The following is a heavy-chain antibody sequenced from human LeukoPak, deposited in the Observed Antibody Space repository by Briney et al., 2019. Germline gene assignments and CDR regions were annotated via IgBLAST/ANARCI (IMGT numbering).Heavy chain of an antibody. CDR1: GYSIISDYY. Sequence: SETLSLTCAVSGYSIISDYYWGWIRQPPGKGLEWIGSIYHSGSTHYNPSLKSRVTMSVDTSKNQFSLKLSSVTAADTAVYYCARCLNTYYYDNSGYSPEHYYMDVWGKGTTVIVSS. D-gene: IGHD3-22*01. CDR2: IYHSGST. V-gene: IGHV4-38-2*01. CDR3: ARCLNTYYYDNSGYSPEHYYMDV. J-gene: IGHJ6*03.